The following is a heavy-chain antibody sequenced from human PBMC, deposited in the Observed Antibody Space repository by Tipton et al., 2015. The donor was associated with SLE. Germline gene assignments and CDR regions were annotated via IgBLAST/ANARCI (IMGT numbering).Heavy chain of an antibody. V-gene: IGHV4-39*07. Sequence: TLSLTCSVSGGSISGSSYYWGWIRQPPGKGLEWIGEIYHSGSTYYNPSLKSRVTISVDTSKNQFSLKLNSVTAADTAVYYCARHEGGPIAVAGYYYYGMDVWGQGTTVTVSS. CDR2: IYHSGST. D-gene: IGHD6-19*01. CDR3: ARHEGGPIAVAGYYYYGMDV. CDR1: GGSISGSSYY. J-gene: IGHJ6*02.